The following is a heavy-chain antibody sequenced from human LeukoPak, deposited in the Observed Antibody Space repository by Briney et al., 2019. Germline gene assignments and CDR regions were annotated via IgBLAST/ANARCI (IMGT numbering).Heavy chain of an antibody. CDR1: GFDFSSNW. V-gene: IGHV3-74*01. D-gene: IGHD4-17*01. CDR2: IKGDGIST. Sequence: TGGSLRLSCAASGFDFSSNWMHWVRHAPGQGLVWVSRIKGDGISTNYADSVKGRFTISRDIAKNTLYLQMNSLRAEDTAVYYCAKGHDYGDLIIDYWGQGTLVTVSS. CDR3: AKGHDYGDLIIDY. J-gene: IGHJ4*02.